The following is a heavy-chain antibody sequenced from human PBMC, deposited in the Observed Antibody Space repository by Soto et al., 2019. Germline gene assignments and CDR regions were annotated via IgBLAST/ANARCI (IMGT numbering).Heavy chain of an antibody. D-gene: IGHD4-4*01. V-gene: IGHV4-39*01. CDR2: IDYSGTA. CDR3: ARTTGRHLDF. J-gene: IGHJ4*02. CDR1: YGSSRVRTVF. Sequence: SDTLSITCTITYGSSRVRTVFFGWVRQPPGKGLEWIGNIDYSGTAYFNPSLGTRVTFPVDTSKNQFSLTLYSVTAADTAVYYCARTTGRHLDFWGQGILVTVS.